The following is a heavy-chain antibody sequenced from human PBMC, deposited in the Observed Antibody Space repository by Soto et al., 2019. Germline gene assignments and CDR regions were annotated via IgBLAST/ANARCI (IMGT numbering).Heavy chain of an antibody. CDR1: GFTFNTYW. CDR3: ARFTRGSSGDY. CDR2: IKEDGSDK. V-gene: IGHV3-7*01. Sequence: EVQLVESGGDLVQPGGSLRLSCVASGFTFNTYWMSWVRQASGKGLEWVANIKEDGSDKYYVDSVKGRFTISRDNAKNLLYLQMNSLGDGETAMYYCARFTRGSSGDYWGQGTLVTVSS. J-gene: IGHJ4*02. D-gene: IGHD6-25*01.